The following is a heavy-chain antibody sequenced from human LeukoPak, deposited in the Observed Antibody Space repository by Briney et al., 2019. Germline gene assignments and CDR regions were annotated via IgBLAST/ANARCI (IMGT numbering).Heavy chain of an antibody. CDR2: IYYSGST. CDR1: GGSVSSGSYY. CDR3: ARFNYYYGMDV. J-gene: IGHJ6*02. Sequence: SETLSLTCTVSGGSVSSGSYYWSWIRQPPGEGLEWIGYIYYSGSTNYNPSLKSRVSMSLGTSKNQVSLKLSSVTAADTAVYYCARFNYYYGMDVWGQGTTVTVSS. V-gene: IGHV4-61*01.